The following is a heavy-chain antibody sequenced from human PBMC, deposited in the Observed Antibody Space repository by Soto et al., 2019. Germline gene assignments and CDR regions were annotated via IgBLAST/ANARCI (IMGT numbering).Heavy chain of an antibody. Sequence: AGSLSLSCAASGFTFSNYAMNWVRQAPGKGLEWVSSITGPGGSSFYADSVEGRFTISRDNSKNTLYLQMNTLRAEDTAVYYCAKERAALDRSYYFDYWGQGTLVTVSS. D-gene: IGHD6-13*01. CDR3: AKERAALDRSYYFDY. CDR2: ITGPGGSS. V-gene: IGHV3-23*01. J-gene: IGHJ4*02. CDR1: GFTFSNYA.